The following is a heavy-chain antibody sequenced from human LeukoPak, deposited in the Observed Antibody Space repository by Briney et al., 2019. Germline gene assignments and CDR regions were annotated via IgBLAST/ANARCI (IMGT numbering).Heavy chain of an antibody. D-gene: IGHD4-23*01. CDR2: ISWNSGSI. Sequence: GGSLRLSCAASGFTFDDYAMHWVRQAPGKGLEWVSGISWNSGSIGYADSVKGRFTISRDNAKNSLYLQMNSLRAEDTALYYCAKPYRYGGNDAFDIWGQGTMVTVSS. CDR3: AKPYRYGGNDAFDI. CDR1: GFTFDDYA. V-gene: IGHV3-9*01. J-gene: IGHJ3*02.